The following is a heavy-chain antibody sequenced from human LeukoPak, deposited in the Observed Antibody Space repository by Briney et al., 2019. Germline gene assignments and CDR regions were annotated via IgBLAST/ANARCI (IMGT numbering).Heavy chain of an antibody. Sequence: ASVKVSCKTSGYTFINYDINWVRQATGQGLEWLGWMSANSGNTGYAQKFQGRVSMTRATSIKTAYLEVNRLTFEDTAVYYCARTPPKGDIDYWGQGTLVTVSS. CDR1: GYTFINYD. D-gene: IGHD2-21*02. V-gene: IGHV1-8*01. J-gene: IGHJ4*02. CDR2: MSANSGNT. CDR3: ARTPPKGDIDY.